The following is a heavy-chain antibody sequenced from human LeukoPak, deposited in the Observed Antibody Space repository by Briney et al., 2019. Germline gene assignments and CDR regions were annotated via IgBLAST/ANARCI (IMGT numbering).Heavy chain of an antibody. Sequence: PGGSLRLSCAASGFTFDDYAMHWVRQAPGKGLEWVSAISGSGGSTFYADSVKGRFTISRDNSKNTLYLQMNSLRAEDTAVYYCAKATYYYGSSPDYWGQGTLVTVSS. CDR3: AKATYYYGSSPDY. J-gene: IGHJ4*02. V-gene: IGHV3-23*01. D-gene: IGHD3-22*01. CDR1: GFTFDDYA. CDR2: ISGSGGST.